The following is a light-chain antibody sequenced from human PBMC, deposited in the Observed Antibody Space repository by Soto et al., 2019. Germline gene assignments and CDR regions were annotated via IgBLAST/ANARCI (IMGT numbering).Light chain of an antibody. CDR3: QQYYNAPRT. V-gene: IGKV4-1*01. Sequence: DIVLTQSPDSLAVSLGERATINCKSSQGLSYSSSNKNYLAWFQQKPGQPPKLLIYWASARESGVPDRFSGSGSGTDFTHTISSLQAEDVAVYYCQQYYNAPRTFGQGTRLEIK. CDR2: WAS. CDR1: QGLSYSSSNKNY. J-gene: IGKJ2*01.